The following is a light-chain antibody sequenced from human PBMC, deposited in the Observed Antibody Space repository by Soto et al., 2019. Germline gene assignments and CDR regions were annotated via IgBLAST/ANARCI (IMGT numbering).Light chain of an antibody. CDR2: KAS. J-gene: IGKJ2*01. V-gene: IGKV1-5*03. CDR3: QQHNSNGYT. Sequence: DIQMTQSPSTLSASVGDRVTITCRASQSVSSWLAWFQQKPGKAPKLLIYKASTLESGVPSRFSGSGSGTEFTLTISSLQPDDFATYYCQQHNSNGYTFGQGTKLEIK. CDR1: QSVSSW.